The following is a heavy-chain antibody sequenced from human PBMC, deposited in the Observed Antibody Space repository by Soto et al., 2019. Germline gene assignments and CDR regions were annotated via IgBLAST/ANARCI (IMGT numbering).Heavy chain of an antibody. Sequence: PGGSLRLSCAASGFTFSSYAISWVRQAPGKGLEWVSAISGSGGSTYYADSVKGRFTISRDNSKNTLYLQMNSLRAEDTAVYYCLGAPTVTTDYYYGMDVWGQGTTVTVSS. V-gene: IGHV3-23*01. CDR2: ISGSGGST. J-gene: IGHJ6*02. CDR1: GFTFSSYA. CDR3: LGAPTVTTDYYYGMDV. D-gene: IGHD4-17*01.